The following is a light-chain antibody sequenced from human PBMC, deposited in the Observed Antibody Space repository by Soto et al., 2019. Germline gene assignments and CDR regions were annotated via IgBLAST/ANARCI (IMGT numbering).Light chain of an antibody. CDR1: RSDVGGYNY. V-gene: IGLV2-14*01. Sequence: QSALTHPASVSGSPGQSITISCTGTRSDVGGYNYVSWYQQHPGKAPKFMIYDVSNRPSGVSTRFSGSKSGNTASLTISGLQAEDESDYYCNSYTTSNTRQIVFGTGTKLTVL. CDR3: NSYTTSNTRQIV. CDR2: DVS. J-gene: IGLJ1*01.